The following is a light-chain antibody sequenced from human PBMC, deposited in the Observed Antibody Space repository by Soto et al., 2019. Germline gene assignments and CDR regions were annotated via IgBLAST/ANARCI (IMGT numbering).Light chain of an antibody. J-gene: IGKJ4*01. CDR2: GAS. V-gene: IGKV3-15*01. Sequence: EIVMTQSPATLSLFPGERATLSCRASQSVSSNLAWYQQKPGQAPRLLIYGASTRATGVPARFSGSGSGTEFTLTISTLQSEDFAVYYCQQYDNWPPLTFGGGTKVDIK. CDR3: QQYDNWPPLT. CDR1: QSVSSN.